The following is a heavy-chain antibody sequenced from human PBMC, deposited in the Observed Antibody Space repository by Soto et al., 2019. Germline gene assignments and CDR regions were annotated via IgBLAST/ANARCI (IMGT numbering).Heavy chain of an antibody. CDR1: GDSFTIDSYY. V-gene: IGHV4-39*01. D-gene: IGHD6-13*01. Sequence: QLQLQESGPGLVKPSESLSLTCTVSGDSFTIDSYYWAWIRQPPGKGLEWLGTISHTGTTFHNPSTKSGRTMSVDTSKNQVSLNLSSVTAADTALYFCARHSDKYVSSWYGLGSWGQGTLVTVSS. CDR3: ARHSDKYVSSWYGLGS. J-gene: IGHJ4*02. CDR2: ISHTGTT.